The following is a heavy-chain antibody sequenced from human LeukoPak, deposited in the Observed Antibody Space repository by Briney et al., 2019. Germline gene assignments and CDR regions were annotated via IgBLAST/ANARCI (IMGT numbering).Heavy chain of an antibody. Sequence: PGGSLRLSCAASGVTVSSNYMTWVRQAPGKGLEWVSAIYTGGSTYYADSVKGRFTISRDNSKNTLYLQMNSLRAEDTAVYYCTTTGGSYGAYYMDVWGKGTTVTVSS. D-gene: IGHD1-26*01. CDR1: GVTVSSNY. J-gene: IGHJ6*03. CDR3: TTTGGSYGAYYMDV. CDR2: IYTGGST. V-gene: IGHV3-53*01.